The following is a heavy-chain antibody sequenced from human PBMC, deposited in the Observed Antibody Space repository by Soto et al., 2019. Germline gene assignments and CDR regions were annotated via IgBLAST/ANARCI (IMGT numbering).Heavy chain of an antibody. D-gene: IGHD3-16*01. V-gene: IGHV2-5*02. CDR3: VHKGGGDRILDY. CDR2: IYWDDAK. CDR1: GFSLSTSGVG. Sequence: QITLKESGPTLVKPTQTLTLTCTFSGFSLSTSGVGVGWIRQPPGKALEWLALIYWDDAKHYSPSLKSRLTITKDPSKNQVVLKMTNKDPVDTATYYCVHKGGGDRILDYWGQGTLVTVSS. J-gene: IGHJ4*02.